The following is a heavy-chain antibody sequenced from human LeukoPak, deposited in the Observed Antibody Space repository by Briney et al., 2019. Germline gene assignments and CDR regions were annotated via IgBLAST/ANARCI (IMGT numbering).Heavy chain of an antibody. CDR3: ARGPIVGAI. J-gene: IGHJ3*02. CDR2: INHTGDT. D-gene: IGHD1-26*01. Sequence: SETLSLTCAVYGGSFSGYYWSWIRQPPGKGLEWIGEINHTGDTNYNPSLKSRVTISVDTSKNQFSLKLSSVTAADTAVYYCARGPIVGAIWGQGTMVTVSS. V-gene: IGHV4-34*01. CDR1: GGSFSGYY.